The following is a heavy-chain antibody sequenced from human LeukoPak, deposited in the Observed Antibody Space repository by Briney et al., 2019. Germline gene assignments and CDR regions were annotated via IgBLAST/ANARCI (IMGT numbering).Heavy chain of an antibody. V-gene: IGHV3-33*01. Sequence: GGSLRLSCAASGFIFSNYGTHWVRQAPGKGLEWVAVIWYDGSNKYYTDSVKGRFTVSRDNSKNTLYLQMNSLRAEDTAVYYCAREGSRDHAFDIWGQGTMVTVSS. CDR2: IWYDGSNK. CDR3: AREGSRDHAFDI. D-gene: IGHD2-2*01. CDR1: GFIFSNYG. J-gene: IGHJ3*02.